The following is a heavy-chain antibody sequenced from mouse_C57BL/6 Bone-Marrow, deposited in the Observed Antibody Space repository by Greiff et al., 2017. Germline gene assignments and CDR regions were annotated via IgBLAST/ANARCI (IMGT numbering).Heavy chain of an antibody. J-gene: IGHJ4*01. Sequence: QVQLQQSGAELMKPGASVKLSCKATGYTFTGYWIEWVKQRPGHGLEWIGEILPGSGSTNYNEKFKGKATFTVDTSSTTAYMQLRSLTTEDSAIYYCARNDYYGSSPYYAMDYWGQGTSVTVSS. CDR1: GYTFTGYW. D-gene: IGHD1-1*01. V-gene: IGHV1-9*01. CDR2: ILPGSGST. CDR3: ARNDYYGSSPYYAMDY.